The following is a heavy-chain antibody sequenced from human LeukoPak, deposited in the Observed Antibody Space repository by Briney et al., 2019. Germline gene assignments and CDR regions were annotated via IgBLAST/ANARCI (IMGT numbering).Heavy chain of an antibody. CDR3: ARVGSRDYVWGSYRALYYFDY. D-gene: IGHD3-16*02. CDR2: IYYSGST. V-gene: IGHV4-31*03. Sequence: SETLSLTCTVSGDSISSGGYYWSWIRQHPGKGLEWIGYIYYSGSTYYNPSLKSRVTISVDTSKNQFSLKLSSVTAADTAVYYCARVGSRDYVWGSYRALYYFDYWGQGTLVTVSS. J-gene: IGHJ4*02. CDR1: GDSISSGGYY.